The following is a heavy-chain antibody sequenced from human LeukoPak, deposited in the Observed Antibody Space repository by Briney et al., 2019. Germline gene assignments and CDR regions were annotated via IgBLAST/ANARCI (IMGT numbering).Heavy chain of an antibody. V-gene: IGHV3-30*02. Sequence: PGGSLRLSCAASGFTFSSYGMHWVRQAPGRGLEWVAFIRYDGSNKYYADSVKGRFTISRDNSKNTLYLQMNSLRPDDTAVYYCARDNSVRDEAWWFNPWGQGTLVTVSS. J-gene: IGHJ5*02. CDR3: ARDNSVRDEAWWFNP. D-gene: IGHD5-24*01. CDR2: IRYDGSNK. CDR1: GFTFSSYG.